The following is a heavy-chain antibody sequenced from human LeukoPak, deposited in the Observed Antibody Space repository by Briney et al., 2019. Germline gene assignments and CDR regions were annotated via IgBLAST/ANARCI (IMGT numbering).Heavy chain of an antibody. Sequence: GGSLRLSCAASGFTFNIYGMHWVRQAPGKGLEWVAVMCFGGSNKCYADSVKGRFTISRDNSKNTLYLQMNSLRAEDTAVYYCANIAPVLRYFARAYGMDVWGQGTTVTVSS. CDR3: ANIAPVLRYFARAYGMDV. V-gene: IGHV3-33*08. D-gene: IGHD3-9*01. CDR2: MCFGGSNK. J-gene: IGHJ6*02. CDR1: GFTFNIYG.